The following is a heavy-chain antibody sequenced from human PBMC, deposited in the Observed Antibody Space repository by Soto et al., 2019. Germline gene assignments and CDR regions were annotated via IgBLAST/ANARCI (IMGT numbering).Heavy chain of an antibody. Sequence: SETLSLTCTVSGVPISTDDYYWTWIRQPPGKGLEWIGYIYYSGSTYYNWSLKSRVTISIDTSKNQFSLNLSSVTAADTAVYYCASGKGVDGSHYLANWGQGTLVSVSS. CDR1: GVPISTDDYY. J-gene: IGHJ4*02. CDR3: ASGKGVDGSHYLAN. V-gene: IGHV4-30-4*01. CDR2: IYYSGST. D-gene: IGHD1-26*01.